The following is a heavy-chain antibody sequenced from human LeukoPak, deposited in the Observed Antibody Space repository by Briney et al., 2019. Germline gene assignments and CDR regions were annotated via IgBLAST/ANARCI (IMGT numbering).Heavy chain of an antibody. CDR2: ISSTSSYT. D-gene: IGHD5-18*01. Sequence: KPGGSLRLSCAASGFIFSDYYMSWIRQVPGKGLEWVSYISSTSSYTNYADSVKGRFTISRDNAKNTLYLQMNSLRAEDTAVYYCARPQNPEIYGYGAFDIWGQGTMVTVSS. CDR1: GFIFSDYY. CDR3: ARPQNPEIYGYGAFDI. J-gene: IGHJ3*02. V-gene: IGHV3-11*06.